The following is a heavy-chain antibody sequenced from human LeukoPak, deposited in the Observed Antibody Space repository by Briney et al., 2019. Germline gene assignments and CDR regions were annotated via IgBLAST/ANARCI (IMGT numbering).Heavy chain of an antibody. J-gene: IGHJ4*02. V-gene: IGHV3-30*18. D-gene: IGHD3-22*01. CDR1: GFTFSSYG. Sequence: GGSLRLSCAASGFTFSSYGMNWVRQAPGKGLEWGAVISYDGSNKYYAESVKGRFTISRDNSKNTLYLQMNSLRAEDTAVYYCAKIRERSYYYDSSGSFDYWGQGTLVTVSS. CDR3: AKIRERSYYYDSSGSFDY. CDR2: ISYDGSNK.